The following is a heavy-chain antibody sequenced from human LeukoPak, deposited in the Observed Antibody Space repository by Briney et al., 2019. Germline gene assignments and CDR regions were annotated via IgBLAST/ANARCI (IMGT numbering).Heavy chain of an antibody. CDR2: ITSSGGDT. Sequence: GGSLRLSCAASGFTFSSYAMSWVRQAPGKGLEWVSAITSSGGDTYYADSVKGRFTISRDNSKNTLYLQMNSLRAEDTAVYYCAKENMITFGGPRDYFDYWGQGTLVTVSS. D-gene: IGHD3-16*01. CDR3: AKENMITFGGPRDYFDY. CDR1: GFTFSSYA. V-gene: IGHV3-23*01. J-gene: IGHJ4*02.